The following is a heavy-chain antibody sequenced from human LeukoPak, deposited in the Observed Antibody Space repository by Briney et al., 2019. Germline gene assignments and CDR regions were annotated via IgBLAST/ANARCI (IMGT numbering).Heavy chain of an antibody. V-gene: IGHV1-69*05. CDR1: GGTFSSYG. CDR3: ARVEMATIGQAGVFDY. D-gene: IGHD5-24*01. J-gene: IGHJ4*02. Sequence: ASVKVSCKASGGTFSSYGISWVRQAPGQGLEWMGGIIPIFGTANYAQKFQGRVTITTDESTSTAYMELSSLRSEDTAVYYCARVEMATIGQAGVFDYWGQGTLVTVSS. CDR2: IIPIFGTA.